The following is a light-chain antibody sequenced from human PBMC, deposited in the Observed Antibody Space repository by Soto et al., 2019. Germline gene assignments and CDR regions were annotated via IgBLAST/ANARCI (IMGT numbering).Light chain of an antibody. V-gene: IGKV1-39*01. CDR3: QQSYSTPPGT. J-gene: IGKJ1*01. Sequence: DIQMTQSPSSLSASVGDRVTITCRASQSISSYLNWYQQKPGKAPKLLIYAASSLQSGVPSRFSGSGSGTDFTLTISSLQPEDFATYSCQQSYSTPPGTFGQGNKVEIK. CDR1: QSISSY. CDR2: AAS.